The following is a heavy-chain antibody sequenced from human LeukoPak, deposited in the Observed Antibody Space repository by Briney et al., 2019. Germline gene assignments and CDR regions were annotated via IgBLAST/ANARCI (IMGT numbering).Heavy chain of an antibody. CDR3: SRGIIGYYFDY. Sequence: NLQGRVTMTTDTSTSTAYMELRSLSSDDTAVYYCSRGIIGYYFDYWGQGTLVTVSS. V-gene: IGHV1-18*01. D-gene: IGHD2-15*01. J-gene: IGHJ4*02.